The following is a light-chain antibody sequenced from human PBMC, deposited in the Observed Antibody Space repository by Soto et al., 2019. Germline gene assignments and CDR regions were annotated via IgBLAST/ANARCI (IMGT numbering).Light chain of an antibody. CDR2: GAS. V-gene: IGKV3-20*01. CDR3: QQYGSSPPGLT. CDR1: QSVSSSY. Sequence: EIVLTQSPGTLSLSPGERATLSCRASQSVSSSYLAWYQQKPGQAPRLLIYGASSRATGIPDRFSGSGSGTGFNLTISRLEPEDFAVYDCQQYGSSPPGLTFGGGTKVEIK. J-gene: IGKJ4*01.